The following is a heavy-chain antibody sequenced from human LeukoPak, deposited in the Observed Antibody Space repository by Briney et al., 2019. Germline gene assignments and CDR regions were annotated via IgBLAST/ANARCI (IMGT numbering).Heavy chain of an antibody. J-gene: IGHJ1*01. D-gene: IGHD3-22*01. CDR1: GYTFTSCY. Sequence: ASVKVSCKASGYTFTSCYMHWVRQAPGQGLEWMGMINPSGGSTSYAQKFQGRVTMTRDTSTSTVYMELSSLRSEDTAVYYCARGRSDSSGSAEYFQHWGQGTLVTVSS. V-gene: IGHV1-46*01. CDR2: INPSGGST. CDR3: ARGRSDSSGSAEYFQH.